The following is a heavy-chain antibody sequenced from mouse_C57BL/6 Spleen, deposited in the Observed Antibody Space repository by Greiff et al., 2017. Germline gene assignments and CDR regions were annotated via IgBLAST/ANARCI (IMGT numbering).Heavy chain of an antibody. CDR3: ARLNHYGSSYGYFDV. D-gene: IGHD1-1*01. J-gene: IGHJ1*03. V-gene: IGHV1-64*01. Sequence: QVQLQQPGAELVKPGASVKLSCKASGYTFTSYWMHWVKQRPGQGLEWIGMIHPNSGSTNYNEKFKSKATLTVDKSSSTAYMQLSSLTSEDSAVYYCARLNHYGSSYGYFDVWGTGTTVTVSS. CDR1: GYTFTSYW. CDR2: IHPNSGST.